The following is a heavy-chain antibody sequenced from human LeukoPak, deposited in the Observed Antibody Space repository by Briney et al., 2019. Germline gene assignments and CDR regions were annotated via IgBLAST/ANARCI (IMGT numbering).Heavy chain of an antibody. Sequence: SGPTLVNPTQTLTLTCTFSGFSLSTSGVGVGWIRQPPGKALEWLALIYWNDDKRYSPSLKSRLTITKDTSKNQVVLTMTNMDPVDTATYYCAHRRSPSWYYDSSGYFDYWGQGTLVTVSS. J-gene: IGHJ4*02. CDR1: GFSLSTSGVG. D-gene: IGHD3-22*01. V-gene: IGHV2-5*01. CDR3: AHRRSPSWYYDSSGYFDY. CDR2: IYWNDDK.